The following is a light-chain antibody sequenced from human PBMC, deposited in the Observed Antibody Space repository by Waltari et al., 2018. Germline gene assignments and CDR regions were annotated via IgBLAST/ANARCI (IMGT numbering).Light chain of an antibody. CDR2: GAS. Sequence: EIVLTQSPGTLSLSPGERATLSPRASQTVRTTYLAWYQQKPGQAPTLVIHGASSRATGIPDRFSGSGSGTDFSLTISSLEPEDFAVYYCQQYDISPLTFGGGTKVEIK. CDR3: QQYDISPLT. J-gene: IGKJ4*01. CDR1: QTVRTTY. V-gene: IGKV3-20*01.